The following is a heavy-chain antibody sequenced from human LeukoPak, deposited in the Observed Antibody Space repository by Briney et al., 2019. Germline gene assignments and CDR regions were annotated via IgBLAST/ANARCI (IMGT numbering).Heavy chain of an antibody. CDR2: ISSSSSYT. V-gene: IGHV3-11*05. CDR1: GFTFSDYY. D-gene: IGHD4-17*01. CDR3: ARATVTGDYFDY. Sequence: GGSLRLSCAASGFTFSDYYMSWIRQAPGKGLEWVSYISSSSSYTNYADPVKGRFTISRDNAKNSLYLQMNSLRAEDTAVYYCARATVTGDYFDYWGQGTLVTVSS. J-gene: IGHJ4*02.